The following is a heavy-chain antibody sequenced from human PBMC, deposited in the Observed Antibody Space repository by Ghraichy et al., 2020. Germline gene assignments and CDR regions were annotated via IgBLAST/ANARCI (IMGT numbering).Heavy chain of an antibody. CDR3: AREGSSSWSWFDP. V-gene: IGHV4-59*01. CDR1: GGSISSYY. Sequence: SGTLSLTCTVSGGSISSYYWSWIRQPPGKGLEWIGYIYYSGSTNYNPSLKSRVTISVDTSKNQFSLKLSSVTAADTAVYYCAREGSSSWSWFDPWGQGTLVTVSS. CDR2: IYYSGST. D-gene: IGHD6-13*01. J-gene: IGHJ5*02.